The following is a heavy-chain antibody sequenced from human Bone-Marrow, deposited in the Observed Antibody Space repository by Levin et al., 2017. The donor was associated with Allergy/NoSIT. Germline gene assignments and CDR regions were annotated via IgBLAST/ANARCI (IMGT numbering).Heavy chain of an antibody. CDR2: INSDGRNK. V-gene: IGHV3-74*01. J-gene: IGHJ4*02. Sequence: GGSLRLSCAASGFTFSSYWMHWVRQAPGKGLVWVSRINSDGRNKNYADSVKGRFTISRDNAKNTLYLQMNNLRAEDTAVYYCARALIVGATSGGDYWGQGILVTVSS. D-gene: IGHD1-26*01. CDR3: ARALIVGATSGGDY. CDR1: GFTFSSYW.